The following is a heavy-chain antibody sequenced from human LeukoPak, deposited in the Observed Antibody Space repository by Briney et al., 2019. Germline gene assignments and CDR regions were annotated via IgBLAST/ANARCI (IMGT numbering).Heavy chain of an antibody. CDR1: GGSISSIIYY. CDR2: IYYSGST. CDR3: ARHSRSVDYGSGSYTWDY. D-gene: IGHD3-10*01. J-gene: IGHJ4*02. Sequence: SETLSLTCTVSGGSISSIIYYWGWIRQPPGRGLEWIRTIYYSGSTYYNLSLKSRVTISVDTTRNQFSLKLSSVTAADTAVYYCARHSRSVDYGSGSYTWDYWGQGTLVTVSS. V-gene: IGHV4-39*01.